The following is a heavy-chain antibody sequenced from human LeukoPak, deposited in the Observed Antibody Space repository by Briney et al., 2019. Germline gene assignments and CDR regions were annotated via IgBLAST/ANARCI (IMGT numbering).Heavy chain of an antibody. CDR1: GYTFTSYD. Sequence: ASVKVSCKASGYTFTSYDINWVRQATGQGLEWMGWMNPNSGNTGYAQKFQGRVTMTMNTSISTAYMELSSLRSEDTAVYYCAITKWSGYYTRWFDPWGQGTLVTVSS. CDR3: AITKWSGYYTRWFDP. J-gene: IGHJ5*02. CDR2: MNPNSGNT. V-gene: IGHV1-8*01. D-gene: IGHD3-3*01.